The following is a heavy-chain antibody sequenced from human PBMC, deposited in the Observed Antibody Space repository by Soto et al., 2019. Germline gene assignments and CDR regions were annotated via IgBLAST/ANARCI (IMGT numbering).Heavy chain of an antibody. D-gene: IGHD6-25*01. CDR3: AREGGSETLQPSYNWFDT. V-gene: IGHV1-2*02. CDR2: INANNGGA. J-gene: IGHJ5*02. CDR1: GYTFTDYH. Sequence: ASVKVSCKASGYTFTDYHIHWVRQPPGQGLEFMGWINANNGGAGSAQQFQGRVTVTRDTSITTVYMELSNLRSDDTAVYYCAREGGSETLQPSYNWFDTWGQGTLVTVSS.